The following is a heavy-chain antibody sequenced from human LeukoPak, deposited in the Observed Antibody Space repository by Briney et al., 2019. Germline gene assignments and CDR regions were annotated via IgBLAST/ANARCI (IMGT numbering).Heavy chain of an antibody. V-gene: IGHV1-2*02. J-gene: IGHJ4*02. CDR2: IIPNSGGT. CDR1: GYTFTGYY. Sequence: ASVKVSCKASGYTFTGYYIHWVRQAPGQGLEWMGWIIPNSGGTNYAQKFQGRVTMTRDTSISTAYMELSRLRSDDTAVYYCTTANSGTDPPEFDYWGQGTLVTVSS. CDR3: TTANSGTDPPEFDY. D-gene: IGHD1-26*01.